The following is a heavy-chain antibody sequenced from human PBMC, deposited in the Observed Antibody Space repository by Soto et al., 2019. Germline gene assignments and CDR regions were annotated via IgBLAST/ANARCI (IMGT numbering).Heavy chain of an antibody. CDR3: ARGFHTAMTNYYYYGMDV. CDR1: GGSISSSSYY. Sequence: SETLSLTCTVSGGSISSSSYYWGWIRQPPGKGLERIGSIYYIGSTYYNPSLKSRVTISVDTSKNQFSLKLSSVTAADTAVYYCARGFHTAMTNYYYYGMDVWGQGTTVTVSS. CDR2: IYYIGST. J-gene: IGHJ6*02. D-gene: IGHD5-18*01. V-gene: IGHV4-39*01.